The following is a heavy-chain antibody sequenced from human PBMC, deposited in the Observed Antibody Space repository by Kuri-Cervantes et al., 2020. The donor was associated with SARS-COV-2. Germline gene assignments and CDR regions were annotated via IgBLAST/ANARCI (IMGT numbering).Heavy chain of an antibody. CDR2: TNTDGSST. V-gene: IGHV3-74*01. CDR1: GGSISSSSYY. CDR3: ARTYDFWSGYSSALIDY. J-gene: IGHJ4*02. Sequence: ETLSLTCTVSGGSISSSSYYWGWIRQPPGKGLVWVSRTNTDGSSTSYADSVKGRFTISRDNAKNTLYLQMNSLRAEDTAVYYCARTYDFWSGYSSALIDYWGQGTLVTVSS. D-gene: IGHD3-3*01.